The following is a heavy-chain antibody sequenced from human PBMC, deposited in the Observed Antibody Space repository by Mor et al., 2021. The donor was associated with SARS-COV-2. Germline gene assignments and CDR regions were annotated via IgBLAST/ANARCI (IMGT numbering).Heavy chain of an antibody. CDR3: AREDYYGSGLNAFDI. Sequence: NYNPSLKSRVTISVDTSKNQFSLKLSSVTAADTAVYYCAREDYYGSGLNAFDIWGQGTMVTVSS. V-gene: IGHV4-61*02. D-gene: IGHD3-10*01. J-gene: IGHJ3*02.